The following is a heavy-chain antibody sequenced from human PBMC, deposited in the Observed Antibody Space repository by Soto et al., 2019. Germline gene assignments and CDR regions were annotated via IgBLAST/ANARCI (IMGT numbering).Heavy chain of an antibody. V-gene: IGHV1-3*01. CDR1: GYTFSIYT. D-gene: IGHD2-15*01. Sequence: QVQLVQSGAEVKKPGASVEVSCKASGYTFSIYTIHWVRQAPGHGLEWMGWINAGNGNTKISPNFQGRITIRRDTSATTAYMDLTSLRSEDTAVYYCAREVGYCSFGSCYTYFHYWGQGTLITVSS. J-gene: IGHJ1*01. CDR3: AREVGYCSFGSCYTYFHY. CDR2: INAGNGNT.